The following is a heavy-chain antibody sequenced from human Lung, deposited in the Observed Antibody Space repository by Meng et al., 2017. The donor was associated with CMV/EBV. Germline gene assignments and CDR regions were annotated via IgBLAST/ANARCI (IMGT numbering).Heavy chain of an antibody. CDR2: INPNSGGT. CDR3: ARVDCSSTSCTLSFDP. D-gene: IGHD2-2*01. CDR1: GYTFTGYY. Sequence: GYTFTGYYMHWERQAPGQGLEWMGWINPNSGGTNYAQKFQGRVTMTRDTSISTAYMELSRLRSDDTAVYYCARVDCSSTSCTLSFDPWGQGTLVTVSS. V-gene: IGHV1-2*02. J-gene: IGHJ5*02.